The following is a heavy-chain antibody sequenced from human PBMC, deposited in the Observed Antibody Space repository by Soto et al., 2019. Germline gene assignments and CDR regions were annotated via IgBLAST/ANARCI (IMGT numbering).Heavy chain of an antibody. D-gene: IGHD1-26*01. V-gene: IGHV3-74*01. CDR1: GFTSSNYW. J-gene: IGHJ4*02. CDR3: ARGGGRSYDDSDY. CDR2: INSDGSST. Sequence: EVQLVESGGGSVQPGGSLRLSCAASGFTSSNYWMHWVRQAPGKGLVWVSRINSDGSSTSYADSVKGRFTISRDNAKNTLYLQMNSLRGEDTAVYYCARGGGRSYDDSDYRGQGTLVTVSS.